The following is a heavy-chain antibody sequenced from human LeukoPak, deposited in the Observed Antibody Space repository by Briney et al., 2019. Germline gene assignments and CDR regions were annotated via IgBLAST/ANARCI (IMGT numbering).Heavy chain of an antibody. CDR1: GFTFSSYA. Sequence: PGGSLRLSCAASGFTFSSYAMHGVRQAPGKGLEGVAVISYDGSNKYYADSVKGRFTISRDNSKNTLYLQMNGLRAEDTAVYYCARGYYDFWSGYYRTYFDYWGQGTLVTVSS. J-gene: IGHJ4*02. CDR2: ISYDGSNK. D-gene: IGHD3-3*01. V-gene: IGHV3-30-3*01. CDR3: ARGYYDFWSGYYRTYFDY.